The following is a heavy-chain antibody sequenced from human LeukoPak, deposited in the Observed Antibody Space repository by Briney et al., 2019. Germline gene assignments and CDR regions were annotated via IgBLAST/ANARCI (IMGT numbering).Heavy chain of an antibody. D-gene: IGHD2-21*01. Sequence: GASVKVSCKASGYTFTSYAMHWVRQAPGQRLEWMGWINPNTGSTNFAQKFQGRIAMMRATSITTFYMELNSLRSDDTAVYYCARSVSISPMFDYWGQGTLIPVSS. CDR1: GYTFTSYA. J-gene: IGHJ4*02. V-gene: IGHV1-2*02. CDR3: ARSVSISPMFDY. CDR2: INPNTGST.